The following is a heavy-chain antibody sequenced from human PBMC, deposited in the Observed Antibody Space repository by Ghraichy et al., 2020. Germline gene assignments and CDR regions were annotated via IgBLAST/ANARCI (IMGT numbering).Heavy chain of an antibody. Sequence: GGSLRLSCAASGFTFSSYAMHWVRQAPGKGLEYVSAISSNGGSTYYANSVKGRFTISRDNSKNTLYLQMGSLRAEDMAVYYCARVYYDSSGYSYFDYWGQGTLVTVSS. D-gene: IGHD3-22*01. CDR3: ARVYYDSSGYSYFDY. CDR1: GFTFSSYA. CDR2: ISSNGGST. V-gene: IGHV3-64*01. J-gene: IGHJ4*02.